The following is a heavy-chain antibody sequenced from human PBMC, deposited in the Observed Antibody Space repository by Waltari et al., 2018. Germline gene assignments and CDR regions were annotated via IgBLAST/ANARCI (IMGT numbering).Heavy chain of an antibody. CDR1: GGSISSYY. V-gene: IGHV4-4*07. Sequence: QVQLQESGPGLVKPSETLSLTCTVSGGSISSYYWSWIRQPAGKGLEWIGRIYTSGSTNSNPSLKRRVTMSVDTSKNQFSLKLSSVTAADTAVYYCARDGGYDYYGSGSYHRWFDPWGQGTLVIVSS. CDR3: ARDGGYDYYGSGSYHRWFDP. D-gene: IGHD3-10*01. J-gene: IGHJ5*02. CDR2: IYTSGST.